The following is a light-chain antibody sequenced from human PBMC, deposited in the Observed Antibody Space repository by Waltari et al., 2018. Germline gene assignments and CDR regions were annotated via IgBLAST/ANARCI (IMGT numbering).Light chain of an antibody. V-gene: IGKV3-20*01. CDR2: GTS. CDR3: QQYDGEVVT. CDR1: QSVTSIS. J-gene: IGKJ4*01. Sequence: EIVLTQSPGTLYFSPGERATLSCRASQSVTSISLTWYQKKVGQAPRLLIYGTSSRATGIPDRFSGSGSGTEFTLTISRLEPEDFAVYYCQQYDGEVVTFGGGTKVEI.